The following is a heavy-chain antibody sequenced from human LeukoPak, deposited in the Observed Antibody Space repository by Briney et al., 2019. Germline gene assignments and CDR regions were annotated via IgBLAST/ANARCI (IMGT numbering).Heavy chain of an antibody. Sequence: GASVKVSKASGYTFTSYGISWVRQAPGQGLEWMGWISAYNGNTNYAQKLQGRVTMTTDTSTSTAYMELRSLRSDDTAVYYCARSEIGLGFDYWGQGTLVTVSS. V-gene: IGHV1-18*01. J-gene: IGHJ4*02. CDR1: GYTFTSYG. CDR2: ISAYNGNT. CDR3: ARSEIGLGFDY. D-gene: IGHD5-24*01.